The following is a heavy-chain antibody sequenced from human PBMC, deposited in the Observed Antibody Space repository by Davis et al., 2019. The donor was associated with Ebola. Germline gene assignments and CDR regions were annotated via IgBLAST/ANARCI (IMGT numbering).Heavy chain of an antibody. J-gene: IGHJ6*02. V-gene: IGHV3-30*03. D-gene: IGHD4-17*01. CDR2: ISYDGSNK. Sequence: PGGSLRLSCAASGFTFSSYSMNWVRQAPGKGLEWVAVISYDGSNKYYADSVKGRFTISRDNSKNTLYLQMNSLRAEDTAVYYCARATDYVGYYYGMDVWGQGTTVTVSS. CDR1: GFTFSSYS. CDR3: ARATDYVGYYYGMDV.